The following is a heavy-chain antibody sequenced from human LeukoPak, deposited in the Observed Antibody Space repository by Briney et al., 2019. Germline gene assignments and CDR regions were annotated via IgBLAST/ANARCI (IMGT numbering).Heavy chain of an antibody. CDR2: IHQDGVDK. V-gene: IGHV3-7*01. CDR3: ARDSTGWQANAYGV. Sequence: GGSLGLSCAASEFRFGSYAMSWVRQAPRKGPEWVANIHQDGVDKDYVDSVAGRFTISRDNAKNSVYLEMNNLRVEDTAVYYCARDSTGWQANAYGVWGQGTMVTVSS. CDR1: EFRFGSYA. J-gene: IGHJ3*01. D-gene: IGHD2-8*02.